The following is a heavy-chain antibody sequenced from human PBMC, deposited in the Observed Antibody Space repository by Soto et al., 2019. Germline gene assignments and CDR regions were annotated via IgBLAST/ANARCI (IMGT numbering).Heavy chain of an antibody. D-gene: IGHD6-19*01. CDR3: AKDRSVAVAGLIDN. CDR2: ISWNGNSI. CDR1: GFSFDDYA. V-gene: IGHV3-9*01. J-gene: IGHJ4*02. Sequence: EVQLVESGGGLVQPGRSLRLSCAASGFSFDDYAMHWVRQAPGKGLEWVAGISWNGNSIAYADSVKGRFTISRDKAKNSLYLQMNSLRAEDTALYDCAKDRSVAVAGLIDNWGQGTLVTVSS.